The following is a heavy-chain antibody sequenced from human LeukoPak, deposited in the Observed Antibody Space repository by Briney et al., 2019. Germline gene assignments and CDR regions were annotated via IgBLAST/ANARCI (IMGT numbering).Heavy chain of an antibody. Sequence: SETLSLTCAVYGGSFSGYYWSWIRQPPGKGLEWIGEINHSGSTNYNPSLKSRVTISVDTSKNQFSLKLSSATAADTAVYYCARVHGYSGYDADYWGQGTLVTVSS. CDR2: INHSGST. CDR1: GGSFSGYY. V-gene: IGHV4-34*01. D-gene: IGHD5-12*01. CDR3: ARVHGYSGYDADY. J-gene: IGHJ4*02.